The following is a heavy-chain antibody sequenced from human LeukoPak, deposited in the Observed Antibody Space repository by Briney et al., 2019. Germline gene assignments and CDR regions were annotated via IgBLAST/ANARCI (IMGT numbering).Heavy chain of an antibody. V-gene: IGHV4-59*11. CDR1: GGSISSHY. CDR2: IYYSGST. J-gene: IGHJ4*02. CDR3: ARDYPVMAFDY. Sequence: SETLSLTCTVSGGSISSHYWSWIRQPPGRGLEWIGYIYYSGSTNYNPSLKSRVTISVDTSKNQFSLNLSSVTAADTAVYYCARDYPVMAFDYWGQGTLVTVSS. D-gene: IGHD2-8*01.